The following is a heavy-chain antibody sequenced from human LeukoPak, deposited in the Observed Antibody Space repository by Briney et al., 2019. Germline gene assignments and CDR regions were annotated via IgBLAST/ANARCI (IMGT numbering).Heavy chain of an antibody. CDR3: ARVRPYSSGWNFDY. V-gene: IGHV1-2*02. CDR1: EYTFTGYY. Sequence: ASVKVSCKASEYTFTGYYMHWGRQAPGQRVEWMGWINPNSGGTNYAQKFQGRVTMTRDTSISTAYMELSRLKSDDTAVYYCARVRPYSSGWNFDYWGQGTLLTVSS. J-gene: IGHJ4*02. D-gene: IGHD6-19*01. CDR2: INPNSGGT.